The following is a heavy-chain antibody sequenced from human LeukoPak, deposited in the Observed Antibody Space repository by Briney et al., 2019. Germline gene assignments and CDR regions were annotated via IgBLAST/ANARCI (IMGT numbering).Heavy chain of an antibody. CDR1: GFTFSTYS. CDR3: AKDQRPDSGYDIDY. CDR2: IYGSVDTT. V-gene: IGHV3-23*01. D-gene: IGHD5-12*01. Sequence: GGSLRLSCAASGFTFSTYSMSWGRQAPRKGLEWVSVIYGSVDTTNYADSVRGRFTISRDNSKNMLYLQMDGLRAEDTAVYYCAKDQRPDSGYDIDYWGQGTLVSLSS. J-gene: IGHJ4*02.